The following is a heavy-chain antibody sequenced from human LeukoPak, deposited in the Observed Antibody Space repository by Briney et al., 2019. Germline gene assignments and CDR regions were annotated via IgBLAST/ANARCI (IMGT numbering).Heavy chain of an antibody. CDR2: ISSGSTYM. D-gene: IGHD6-6*01. CDR3: GRVGGRSKAAKGDAFDI. V-gene: IGHV3-21*01. J-gene: IGHJ3*02. Sequence: GGSLRLSCAASGFTFSSYSMNWVRQAPGKGLEWVSSISSGSTYMYYADSVRGRFTISRDNAQNSMYLQMNSLRAEDTAVYYCGRVGGRSKAAKGDAFDIWGQGTMVTVSS. CDR1: GFTFSSYS.